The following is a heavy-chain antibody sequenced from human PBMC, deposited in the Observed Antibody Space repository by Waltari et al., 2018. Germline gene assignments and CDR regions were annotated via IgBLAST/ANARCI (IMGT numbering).Heavy chain of an antibody. D-gene: IGHD2-2*01. CDR3: ARLSFIAYCSSTSCPAMPPDY. V-gene: IGHV5-51*03. Sequence: EVQLVQSGAEVNKPGESLKISCKGSGYSFTSHWIGWVRRRPGKARAGMGSIYPVDSDTRYSPSFQGQVTISAYKSISTAYLQWSSLKASDTAMYYCARLSFIAYCSSTSCPAMPPDYWGQGTLVTVSS. J-gene: IGHJ4*02. CDR2: IYPVDSDT. CDR1: GYSFTSHW.